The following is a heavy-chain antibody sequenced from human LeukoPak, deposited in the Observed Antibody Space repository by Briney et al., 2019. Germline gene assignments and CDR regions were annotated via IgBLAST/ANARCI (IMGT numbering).Heavy chain of an antibody. CDR3: ARVRVLAGYDILTGYYLDY. Sequence: GGSLRLSCAASGFTFRSYSMNWVRQAPGKGLEWVSSISSRSNYIYYADSVKGRFIISRDNAKNSLYLQMNSLRAEDTAVYYCARVRVLAGYDILTGYYLDYWGQGTLVTVSS. V-gene: IGHV3-21*01. CDR2: ISSRSNYI. CDR1: GFTFRSYS. J-gene: IGHJ4*02. D-gene: IGHD3-9*01.